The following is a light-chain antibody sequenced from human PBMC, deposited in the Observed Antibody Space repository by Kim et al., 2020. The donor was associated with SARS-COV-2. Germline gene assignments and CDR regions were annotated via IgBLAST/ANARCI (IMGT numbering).Light chain of an antibody. CDR1: QGIRTD. Sequence: ASVGDRVTITCRASQGIRTDLGWYQQKPGKAPKRLIYAAYTLQSGVPARFSGSGSGTQFTLTISSLQPEDFATYYCLQHYTHPWTFGQGTKVDIK. J-gene: IGKJ1*01. CDR3: LQHYTHPWT. CDR2: AAY. V-gene: IGKV1-17*01.